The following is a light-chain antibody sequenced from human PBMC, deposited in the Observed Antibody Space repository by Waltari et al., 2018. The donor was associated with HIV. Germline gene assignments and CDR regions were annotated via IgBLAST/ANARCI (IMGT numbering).Light chain of an antibody. J-gene: IGLJ2*01. CDR2: SNN. Sequence: QPVLTQPPSVSGTPGQRVTISGYEGSSTIGDNSVRSYQQFPGTAPKLLIYSNNHRPSGVPDRFSGSKSGTSASLAISGLQSEDEADYYCATLDDSLNGPVFGGGTKVTVL. CDR1: SSTIGDNS. CDR3: ATLDDSLNGPV. V-gene: IGLV1-44*01.